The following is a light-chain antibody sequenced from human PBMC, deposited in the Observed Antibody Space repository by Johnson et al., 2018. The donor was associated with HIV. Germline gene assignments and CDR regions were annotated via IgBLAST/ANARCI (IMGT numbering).Light chain of an antibody. J-gene: IGLJ1*01. Sequence: VLTQPPSVSAAPGPKVTISCSGNVSNIESYFVSWYQQLPGAAPTLLIYEDNKRPSGIPDRFSGSKSGATATLGITGLPPGDEADYYCGIWDASLSPLYVFGTGTTITVL. CDR2: EDN. CDR3: GIWDASLSPLYV. V-gene: IGLV1-51*02. CDR1: VSNIESYF.